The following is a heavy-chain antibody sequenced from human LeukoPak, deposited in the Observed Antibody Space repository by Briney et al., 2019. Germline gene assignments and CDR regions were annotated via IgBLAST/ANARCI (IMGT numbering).Heavy chain of an antibody. CDR2: ISSSGSTI. Sequence: GGSLGLSCTTSGFTFGDYAMSWFRQAPGKGLEWVSYISSSGSTIYYADSVKGRFTISRDNAKNSLYLQMNSLRAEDTAVYYCAELGITMIGGVWGKGTTVTISS. D-gene: IGHD3-10*02. CDR3: AELGITMIGGV. CDR1: GFTFGDYA. J-gene: IGHJ6*04. V-gene: IGHV3-48*03.